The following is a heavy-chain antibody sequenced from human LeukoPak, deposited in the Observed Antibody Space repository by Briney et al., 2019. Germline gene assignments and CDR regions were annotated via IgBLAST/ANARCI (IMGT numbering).Heavy chain of an antibody. CDR3: ARVDGLDLTDLPFAY. V-gene: IGHV1-2*02. CDR2: INPNNGGT. D-gene: IGHD3-16*01. Sequence: GASVKVSCKASGYTFTGYYMHWVRQAPGQGLEWMGWINPNNGGTNHAQRVQGRVTMTRDTSISTAYMELSRLRSDDTAVYSCARVDGLDLTDLPFAYWGQGTLVTVSS. J-gene: IGHJ4*02. CDR1: GYTFTGYY.